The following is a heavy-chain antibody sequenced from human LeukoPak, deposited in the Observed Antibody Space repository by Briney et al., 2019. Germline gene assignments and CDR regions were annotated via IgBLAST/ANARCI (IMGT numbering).Heavy chain of an antibody. CDR3: ARDIVSNPFDY. CDR2: ISDSGNT. D-gene: IGHD4-11*01. J-gene: IGHJ4*02. CDR1: GFTLSSYA. V-gene: IGHV3-23*01. Sequence: HPGGSLRLSCAASGFTLSSYAMSWVRQAPGKGLEWVSAISDSGNTYHADSVKGRFTISRDSSKNTLFLQMNRLRPEDAAVYYCARDIVSNPFDYWGQGTLVTVSS.